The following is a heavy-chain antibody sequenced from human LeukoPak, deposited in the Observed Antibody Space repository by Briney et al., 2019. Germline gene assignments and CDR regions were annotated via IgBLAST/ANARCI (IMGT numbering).Heavy chain of an antibody. CDR2: IRSNGDTT. J-gene: IGHJ4*02. Sequence: GGSLRLSCAASGFTVSSSYMNWVRQAPGKGLEWVSTIRSNGDTTYNADSVKGRFTISRDNSKNTLYLELNSLRVEDTATFYCAKGQELDDGVFDSWGQGTMVTVSS. V-gene: IGHV3-23*01. CDR1: GFTVSSSY. D-gene: IGHD1-1*01. CDR3: AKGQELDDGVFDS.